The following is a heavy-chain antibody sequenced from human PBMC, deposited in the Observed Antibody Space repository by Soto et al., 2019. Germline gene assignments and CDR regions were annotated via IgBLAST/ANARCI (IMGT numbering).Heavy chain of an antibody. CDR2: ISSSGSTI. J-gene: IGHJ4*02. CDR1: GFTFSSYE. Sequence: GGSLRLSCAASGFTFSSYEMNWVRQAPGKGLEWVSYISSSGSTIYYADSVKGRFTISRDNAKSSLYLQMNSLRAEDTAVYYCARGSGGLRYFDWLLEVGFDYWGQGTLVTVSS. V-gene: IGHV3-48*03. CDR3: ARGSGGLRYFDWLLEVGFDY. D-gene: IGHD3-9*01.